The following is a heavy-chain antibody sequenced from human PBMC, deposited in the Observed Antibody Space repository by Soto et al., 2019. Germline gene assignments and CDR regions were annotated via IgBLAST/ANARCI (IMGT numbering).Heavy chain of an antibody. CDR2: IYSNGDT. Sequence: SETLSLTCSVSSDSMNSGGYYWSWIRQHPGKGLEWIGYIYSNGDTYFNPSLKSRVTISVDTSKNQFSLNLTSVTAADTAVYYCARRGGSSSGYYYYAMDVWGQGTTVTVSS. CDR3: ARRGGSSSGYYYYAMDV. D-gene: IGHD6-6*01. V-gene: IGHV4-31*03. J-gene: IGHJ6*02. CDR1: SDSMNSGGYY.